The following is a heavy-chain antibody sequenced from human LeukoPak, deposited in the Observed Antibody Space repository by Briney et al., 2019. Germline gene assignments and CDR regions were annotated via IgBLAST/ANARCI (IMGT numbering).Heavy chain of an antibody. CDR1: GGTFSRYA. J-gene: IGHJ3*02. CDR3: GLRSWGGADAFYI. V-gene: IGHV1-69*05. D-gene: IGHD2-21*01. CDR2: IIPIFGTA. Sequence: SVKVSCKASGGTFSRYAISWVRQAPGQGLEWMGRIIPIFGTANYAQKFQGRVTITTDESTSTAYMELSSLRSEDTAVYYCGLRSWGGADAFYIWGQGTMVTVSS.